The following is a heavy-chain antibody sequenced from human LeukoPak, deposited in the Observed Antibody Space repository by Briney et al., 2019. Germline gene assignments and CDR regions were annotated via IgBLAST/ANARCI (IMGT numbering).Heavy chain of an antibody. V-gene: IGHV3-33*01. Sequence: GGSLRLSCAASGFTFSSYGMHWVRQAPGKGLERGAVIWYDGSNKYYADSVKGRFTISKDNSKNTLYLQMNSLRAEDTAVYYCARDFFREYSSSSGDYWGQGTLVTVSS. D-gene: IGHD6-6*01. J-gene: IGHJ4*02. CDR1: GFTFSSYG. CDR2: IWYDGSNK. CDR3: ARDFFREYSSSSGDY.